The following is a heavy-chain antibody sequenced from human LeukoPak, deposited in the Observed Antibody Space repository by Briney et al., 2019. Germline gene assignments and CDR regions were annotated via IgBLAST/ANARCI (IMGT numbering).Heavy chain of an antibody. V-gene: IGHV1-69*02. CDR2: IIPILGVT. CDR1: GYTHTELS. D-gene: IGHD2-15*01. Sequence: GASVKVSCKVSGYTHTELSMHWVRQAPGQGLEWMGRIIPILGVTNYAHKFQGRVTITADKSTGTAYMELSSLRSEDTAVYYCARPHPLYSDGSGTYPLGFWGQGTLVTVSS. CDR3: ARPHPLYSDGSGTYPLGF. J-gene: IGHJ4*02.